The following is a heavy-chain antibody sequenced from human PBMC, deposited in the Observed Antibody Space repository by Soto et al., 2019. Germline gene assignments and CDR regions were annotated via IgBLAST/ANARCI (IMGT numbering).Heavy chain of an antibody. CDR2: ISGSGGST. D-gene: IGHD3-10*01. CDR3: AKDKGYYYGSGKYGVLDY. CDR1: GFTFSSYA. V-gene: IGHV3-23*01. J-gene: IGHJ4*02. Sequence: EVQLLESGGGLVQPGGSLRLSCAASGFTFSSYAMSWVRQAPGKGLEWVSAISGSGGSTYYADSVKGRFTISRDNSKNTLYLQMNSLRAEDTAVYYCAKDKGYYYGSGKYGVLDYWGQGTLVTVSS.